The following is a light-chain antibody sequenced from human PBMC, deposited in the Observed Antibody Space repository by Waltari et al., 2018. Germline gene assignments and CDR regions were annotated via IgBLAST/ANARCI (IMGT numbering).Light chain of an antibody. V-gene: IGLV1-47*01. Sequence: QSPSTSGTPGQRVTISCSGSNSNIGTNHVYWYQQVPGTAPKLLIYRSVLRPSGVPVRFSGSRSGTSASLAISGLRSEDEAHYYCFVWDDSLSGLWVFGAGTKLTVL. CDR2: RSV. CDR1: NSNIGTNH. J-gene: IGLJ3*02. CDR3: FVWDDSLSGLWV.